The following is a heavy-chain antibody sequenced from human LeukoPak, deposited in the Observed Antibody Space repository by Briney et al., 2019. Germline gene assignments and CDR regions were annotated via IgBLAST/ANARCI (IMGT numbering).Heavy chain of an antibody. Sequence: GGSLRLSCAASGFTFSSYGMHWVRQAPGKGLEWVAVISYDGSNKYYADSVKGRFTISRDNSKNTLYLQMNSLRAEDTAVYYCARDSVQSLGVADYWGQGTLVTVSS. D-gene: IGHD3-16*01. CDR3: ARDSVQSLGVADY. V-gene: IGHV3-30*03. J-gene: IGHJ4*02. CDR2: ISYDGSNK. CDR1: GFTFSSYG.